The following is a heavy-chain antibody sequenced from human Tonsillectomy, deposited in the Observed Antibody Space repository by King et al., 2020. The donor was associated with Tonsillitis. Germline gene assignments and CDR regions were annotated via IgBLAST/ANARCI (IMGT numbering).Heavy chain of an antibody. D-gene: IGHD3-22*01. Sequence: VQLQESGPGLVKPSETLSLTCTVSGGSISSYYWSWIRQPPGKGLEWIGYIYYSGSTNYNPSLKSRVTILVDTSKNQFSLKLSSVTAADTAVYYCASYYYDSSGYNYWYFDLWGRGTLVTVSS. CDR3: ASYYYDSSGYNYWYFDL. J-gene: IGHJ2*01. CDR1: GGSISSYY. CDR2: IYYSGST. V-gene: IGHV4-59*01.